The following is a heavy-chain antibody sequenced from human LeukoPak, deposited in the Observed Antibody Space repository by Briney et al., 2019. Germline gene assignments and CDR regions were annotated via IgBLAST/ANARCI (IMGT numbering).Heavy chain of an antibody. J-gene: IGHJ6*02. D-gene: IGHD2-2*01. V-gene: IGHV5-51*01. CDR2: IYPGDSDT. CDR3: AISPDPDCSSTSCYYGMDV. CDR1: GSSITSYW. Sequence: GESLMISCMGSGSSITSYWYGWVRQMPAKDLLWMGGIYPGDSDTRYSPSFQGQVTISADKSISTAYLQWSSLKASDTAMYYCAISPDPDCSSTSCYYGMDVWGQGTTVTVSS.